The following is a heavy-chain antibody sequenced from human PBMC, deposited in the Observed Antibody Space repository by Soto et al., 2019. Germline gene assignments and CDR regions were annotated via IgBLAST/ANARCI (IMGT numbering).Heavy chain of an antibody. CDR3: ARGNALDV. CDR2: TYYRSKWFH. CDR1: GDSLSSDITS. Sequence: QGQLQQSGPGLVKPSQTLSLTCAIYGDSLSSDITSWNWIRQSPSTGLEGLGRTYYRSKWFHDYASSVKSRITINPDTSKNQFSLELNSMTPEDTAVYYCARGNALDVWGQGTVVTVSP. D-gene: IGHD3-10*01. J-gene: IGHJ3*01. V-gene: IGHV6-1*01.